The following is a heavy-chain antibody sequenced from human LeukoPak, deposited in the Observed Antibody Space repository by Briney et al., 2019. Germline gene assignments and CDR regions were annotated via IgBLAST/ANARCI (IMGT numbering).Heavy chain of an antibody. D-gene: IGHD3-22*01. CDR1: GYTFTGYY. CDR3: ARVNRYYDSSGYSINFDY. CDR2: INPNSGGT. Sequence: ASVKVSCKASGYTFTGYYMHWVRQAPGQGLEWMGWINPNSGGTNYARTFQGRVTIPSDTSISTASMELSRLRSDDTAVYYCARVNRYYDSSGYSINFDYWGQGTLVTVSS. J-gene: IGHJ4*02. V-gene: IGHV1-2*02.